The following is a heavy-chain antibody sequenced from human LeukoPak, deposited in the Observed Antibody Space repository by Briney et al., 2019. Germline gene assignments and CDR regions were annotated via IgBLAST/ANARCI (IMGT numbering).Heavy chain of an antibody. CDR1: GFTFSSYW. Sequence: GGSLRLSCAASGFTFSSYWMSWVRQAPGKGLEWVANIKQDGSEKYYVDSVKGRFTISRDNAKNSLYLQMNSLRAEDPAVYYCASGRGYSYGYIRGYFDYWGQGTLVTVSS. CDR2: IKQDGSEK. V-gene: IGHV3-7*01. CDR3: ASGRGYSYGYIRGYFDY. D-gene: IGHD5-18*01. J-gene: IGHJ4*02.